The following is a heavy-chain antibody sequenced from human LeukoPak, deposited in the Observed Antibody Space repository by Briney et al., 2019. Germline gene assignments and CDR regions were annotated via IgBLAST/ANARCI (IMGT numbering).Heavy chain of an antibody. CDR1: GFTFSSYA. V-gene: IGHV3-23*01. Sequence: GGSLRLSCAASGFTFSSYAMSWVRQAPGKGLEWVSAISGSGGSTYYADSVKGRFTISRDNSKNMLYLQMNSLRAEDTAVYYCAKKREIAVAADFDYWGQGTLVTVSS. D-gene: IGHD6-19*01. CDR2: ISGSGGST. J-gene: IGHJ4*02. CDR3: AKKREIAVAADFDY.